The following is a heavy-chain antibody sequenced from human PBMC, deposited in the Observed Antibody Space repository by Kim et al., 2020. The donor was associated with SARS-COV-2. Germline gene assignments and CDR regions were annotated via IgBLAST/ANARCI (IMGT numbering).Heavy chain of an antibody. V-gene: IGHV3-21*01. Sequence: GGSLRLSCTASGFTFSIYSMNWVRQAPGKGLEWVSSISSSSSYIKYEDSVKGRFTISRDNAKNSLYLQMNSQGAEDTAVFYCARGDYCPRGVCQSHGMDVWGQGTTVTVSS. CDR3: ARGDYCPRGVCQSHGMDV. CDR1: GFTFSIYS. D-gene: IGHD2-8*02. J-gene: IGHJ6*02. CDR2: ISSSSSYI.